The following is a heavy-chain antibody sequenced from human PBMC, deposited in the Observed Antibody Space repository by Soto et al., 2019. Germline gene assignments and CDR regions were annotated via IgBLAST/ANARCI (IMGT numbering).Heavy chain of an antibody. CDR2: IKQDGSEK. Sequence: GGSLRLSCAASGFTFSSFWMSWVRQAPGKGLEWVANIKQDGSEKYYVDSVKGRFTISRDNAKNSLYLQMNSLRAEDTAVYYWARDQVTESDYYYYYYMDVWGKGTTVTVSS. CDR1: GFTFSSFW. CDR3: ARDQVTESDYYYYYYMDV. V-gene: IGHV3-7*01. J-gene: IGHJ6*03.